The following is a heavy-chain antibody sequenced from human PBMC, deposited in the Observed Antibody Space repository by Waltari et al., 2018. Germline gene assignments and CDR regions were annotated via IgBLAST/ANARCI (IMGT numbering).Heavy chain of an antibody. CDR3: AKDQGWPLRFFECSGSWFDP. D-gene: IGHD3-3*01. Sequence: EEQLLESGGGLVQPGGSLRLSCADSRFAFSSYAMCWVRPAPGKGLGWVSTISGSGGATYYADSVKGRFTISRDNSKNTLYLQMNSLRAEDTAVYYCAKDQGWPLRFFECSGSWFDPWGQGTLVTVSS. J-gene: IGHJ5*02. CDR1: RFAFSSYA. V-gene: IGHV3-23*01. CDR2: ISGSGGAT.